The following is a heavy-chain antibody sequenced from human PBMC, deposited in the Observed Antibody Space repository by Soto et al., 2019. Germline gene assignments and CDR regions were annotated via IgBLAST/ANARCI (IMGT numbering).Heavy chain of an antibody. V-gene: IGHV3-30-3*02. D-gene: IGHD3-10*01. CDR2: ISYDGSNK. J-gene: IGHJ4*02. CDR3: AKNGDAGGWFGELLSGDYFDY. Sequence: QVQLVESGGGVVQPGRSLRLSCAASGFTFSSYAMHWVRQAPGKGLEWAAVISYDGSNKYYADSVKGRFTISRDNSKNTLYLQMNSLRAEDTAVYYCAKNGDAGGWFGELLSGDYFDYWGQGTLVPVSS. CDR1: GFTFSSYA.